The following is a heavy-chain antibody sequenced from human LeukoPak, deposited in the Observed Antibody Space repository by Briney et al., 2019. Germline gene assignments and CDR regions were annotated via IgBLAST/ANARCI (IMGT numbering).Heavy chain of an antibody. J-gene: IGHJ4*02. Sequence: GGSLRLSCAASGFTFSSYGMHWVRQAPGKGLEWVAFIRYDGSNKYYAGSVKGRFTFSRDNSKNTLFLEMNNLRAADTAVYFCARDPGYSNGWVLHYSGQGALVTVSS. CDR1: GFTFSSYG. V-gene: IGHV3-30*02. D-gene: IGHD6-19*01. CDR3: ARDPGYSNGWVLHY. CDR2: IRYDGSNK.